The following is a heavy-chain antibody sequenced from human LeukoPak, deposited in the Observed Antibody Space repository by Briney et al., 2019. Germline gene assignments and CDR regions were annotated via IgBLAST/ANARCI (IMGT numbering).Heavy chain of an antibody. CDR3: ARVESPHSARVVYYYYYMDV. Sequence: GGSLRLSCAASGFTFSSYWMSWVRQAPGKGLEWVANIKQDGSEKYYVDSVKGRFTISRDNAKNSLCLQMNSLRAEDTAVYYCARVESPHSARVVYYYYYMDVWGKGTTVTVSS. CDR1: GFTFSSYW. J-gene: IGHJ6*03. CDR2: IKQDGSEK. D-gene: IGHD2-21*01. V-gene: IGHV3-7*01.